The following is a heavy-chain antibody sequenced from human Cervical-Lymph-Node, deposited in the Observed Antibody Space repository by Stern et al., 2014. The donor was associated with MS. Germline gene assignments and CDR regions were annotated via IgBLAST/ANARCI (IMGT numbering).Heavy chain of an antibody. J-gene: IGHJ6*02. V-gene: IGHV1-18*04. CDR1: GYTFTSYG. D-gene: IGHD2-2*01. Sequence: VQLVQSGAEVKKPGASVKVSCKASGYTFTSYGISWVRQAPGQGLEWMGWISAYNGNTKYAQKLQGRVTMTTDTSTSTAYMELRSLRSDDTAVYYCARGGYCNSTSCYATYFYYYYGMDVWGQGTTVTVSS. CDR3: ARGGYCNSTSCYATYFYYYYGMDV. CDR2: ISAYNGNT.